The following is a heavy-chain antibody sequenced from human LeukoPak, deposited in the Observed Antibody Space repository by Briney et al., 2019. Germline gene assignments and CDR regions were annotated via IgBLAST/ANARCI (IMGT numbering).Heavy chain of an antibody. CDR1: GYTFTSNY. Sequence: ASVTVSCKASGYTFTSNYIHWVRQAPGQGLEWMGMIYPRDGSTSYAQKFQGRVTVTRDTSTSTVHMELSGLRAEDTAVYYCAKRPADCSSTSCPLINSYYYGMDVWGQGTTVTVSS. D-gene: IGHD2-2*01. V-gene: IGHV1-46*01. CDR2: IYPRDGST. CDR3: AKRPADCSSTSCPLINSYYYGMDV. J-gene: IGHJ6*02.